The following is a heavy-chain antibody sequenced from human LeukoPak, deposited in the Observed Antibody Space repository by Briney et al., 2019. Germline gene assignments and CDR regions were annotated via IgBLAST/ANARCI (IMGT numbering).Heavy chain of an antibody. V-gene: IGHV3-33*01. CDR1: GFSFSTYA. D-gene: IGHD3-10*01. J-gene: IGHJ6*02. Sequence: GGSLRLSCAASGFSFSTYAMYWVRQAPGKGLEWVAIIWYDGSTEYYTDSVKGRFTISRDNSKNTLYLQMNSLRAEDTAVYYCAGGRNCYGSKTYPSYYYGMDAWGQGTTVTVSS. CDR3: AGGRNCYGSKTYPSYYYGMDA. CDR2: IWYDGSTE.